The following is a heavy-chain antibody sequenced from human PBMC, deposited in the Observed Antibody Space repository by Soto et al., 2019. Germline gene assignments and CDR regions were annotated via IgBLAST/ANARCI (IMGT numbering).Heavy chain of an antibody. J-gene: IGHJ6*02. V-gene: IGHV4-34*01. Sequence: SETLSLTCAVYGGSFSGYYWSWIRQPPGKGLEWIGEINHSGSTNYNPSLKSRVTISVDTSKNQFSLKLSSVTAADTAVHYCARDPYYDFWSGYYTGDYYYYGMDVWGQGTTVTVSS. CDR3: ARDPYYDFWSGYYTGDYYYYGMDV. CDR1: GGSFSGYY. D-gene: IGHD3-3*01. CDR2: INHSGST.